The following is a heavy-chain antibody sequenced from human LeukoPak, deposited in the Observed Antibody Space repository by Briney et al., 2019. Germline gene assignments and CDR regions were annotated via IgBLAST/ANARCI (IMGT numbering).Heavy chain of an antibody. D-gene: IGHD5-12*01. CDR3: ARDEAAVATMPLDY. V-gene: IGHV1-46*01. Sequence: GASVKVSCKASGGTFSSYAISWVRQAPGQGLEWMGIINPSGGSTNYAQKFQGRVTMTRDTSTSTVYMELSSLRSEDTAVYYCARDEAAVATMPLDYWGQGTLVTVSS. CDR1: GGTFSSYA. J-gene: IGHJ4*02. CDR2: INPSGGST.